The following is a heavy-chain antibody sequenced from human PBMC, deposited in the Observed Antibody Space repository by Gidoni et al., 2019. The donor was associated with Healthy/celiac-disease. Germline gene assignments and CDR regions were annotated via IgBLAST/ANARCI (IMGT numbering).Heavy chain of an antibody. CDR3: AKVWVEWQWLTDY. D-gene: IGHD6-19*01. CDR1: GFTFSSYA. CDR2: ISGSGGST. Sequence: EVQLLESGGGLVQPGGSLRLYCAASGFTFSSYAMSWVRQAPGKGLEWVSAISGSGGSTYYADSVKGRFTISRDNSKNTLYLQMNSLRAEDTAVYYCAKVWVEWQWLTDYWGQGTLVTVSS. J-gene: IGHJ4*02. V-gene: IGHV3-23*01.